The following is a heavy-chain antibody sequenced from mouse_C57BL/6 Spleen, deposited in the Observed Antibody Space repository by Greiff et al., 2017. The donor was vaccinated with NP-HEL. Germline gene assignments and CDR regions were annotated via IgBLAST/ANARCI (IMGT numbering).Heavy chain of an antibody. CDR3: ARDRDYIRGYFDY. CDR2: ISYDGSN. Sequence: EVKLVESGPGLVKPSQSLSLTCSVTGYSITSGYYWNWIRQFPGNKLEWMGYISYDGSNNYNPSLKNRISITRDTSKNQFFLKLNSVTTEDTATYYCARDRDYIRGYFDYWGQGTTLTVSS. CDR1: GYSITSGYY. J-gene: IGHJ2*01. D-gene: IGHD2-12*01. V-gene: IGHV3-6*01.